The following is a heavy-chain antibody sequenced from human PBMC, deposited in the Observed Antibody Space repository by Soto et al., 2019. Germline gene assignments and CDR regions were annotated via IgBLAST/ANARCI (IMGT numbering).Heavy chain of an antibody. CDR3: ARVSAIAAAGSYYYYYYGLDV. Sequence: SVKVSCKASGGPFSSYAISWVRQAPGQGLEWMGGIIPIFGTANYAQKFQGRVTITADESTSTAYMELSSLRSEDTAVYYCARVSAIAAAGSYYYYYYGLDVWGQGTTVTVSS. CDR2: IIPIFGTA. CDR1: GGPFSSYA. D-gene: IGHD6-13*01. V-gene: IGHV1-69*13. J-gene: IGHJ6*02.